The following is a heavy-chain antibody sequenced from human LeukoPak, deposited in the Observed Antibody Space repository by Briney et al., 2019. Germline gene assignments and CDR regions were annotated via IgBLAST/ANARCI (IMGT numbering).Heavy chain of an antibody. V-gene: IGHV1-18*01. CDR2: ISAYNGNT. CDR3: ARVTDIVVVPAALPGGWFDP. D-gene: IGHD2-2*01. CDR1: GYTFTSYG. J-gene: IGHJ5*02. Sequence: ASVKVSCKASGYTFTSYGISWVRQAPGQGLEWMGWISAYNGNTNYAQKLQGRVTMTTDTSTSTAYMELRSLRSDDTAVYYCARVTDIVVVPAALPGGWFDPWGQGTVVTVSS.